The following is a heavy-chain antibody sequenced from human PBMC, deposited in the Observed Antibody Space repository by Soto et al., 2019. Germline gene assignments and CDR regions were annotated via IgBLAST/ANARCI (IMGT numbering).Heavy chain of an antibody. CDR2: INHGGSA. CDR1: GGSLSGYY. D-gene: IGHD6-13*01. Sequence: VQLQQWGAGLLKSSETLSLTCAVYGGSLSGYYWSWIRQTPGKRLEWIGDINHGGSANYNPSLNRRVTSALNPSRIQFSLKLSPVDAAGTAVYHCAGYSSSWSKCVQHWGRSTRVTFSS. J-gene: IGHJ1*01. V-gene: IGHV4-34*01. CDR3: AGYSSSWSKCVQH.